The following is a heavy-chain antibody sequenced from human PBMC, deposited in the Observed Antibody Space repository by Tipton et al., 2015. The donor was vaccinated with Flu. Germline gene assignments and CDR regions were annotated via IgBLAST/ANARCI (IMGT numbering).Heavy chain of an antibody. D-gene: IGHD3-10*01. CDR3: ARDYSFGELGHFDY. Sequence: TLSLTCTVSGGSISSYYWSWIRQPAGKGLEWIGRIYTSGSTNYNPSLKSRVTMSVDTSKNQFSLKLSSVTAAGTAVYYCARDYSFGELGHFDYWGQGTLVTVSS. J-gene: IGHJ4*02. CDR2: IYTSGST. CDR1: GGSISSYY. V-gene: IGHV4-4*07.